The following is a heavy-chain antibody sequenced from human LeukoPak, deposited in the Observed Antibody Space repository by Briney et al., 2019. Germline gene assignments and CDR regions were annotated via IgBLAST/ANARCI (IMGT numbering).Heavy chain of an antibody. CDR3: ARDLVQLWSKDF. Sequence: GGSLRLSCAASGFTFSNYEFNWVRLVPGKGLEWVSYISSSGRNIYYADSVKGRFTISRDNAKNSLYLQMNSLRAEDTAVYYCARDLVQLWSKDFWGQGTLVTVSS. J-gene: IGHJ4*02. CDR2: ISSSGRNI. V-gene: IGHV3-48*03. D-gene: IGHD5-18*01. CDR1: GFTFSNYE.